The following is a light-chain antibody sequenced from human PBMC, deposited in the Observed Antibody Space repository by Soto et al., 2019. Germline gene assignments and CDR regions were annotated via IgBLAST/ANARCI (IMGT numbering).Light chain of an antibody. J-gene: IGLJ2*01. CDR2: LNSDGSH. CDR3: QTWDTGIRVV. Sequence: QTVVTQSPSASASLGASVKLTCTLNSGHSSYAIAWHQQQPEKGPRYLMKLNSDGSHSKGDGIPDRFSGSSSGAERYLTISSLQSEDEADYYWQTWDTGIRVVFGGGTKLTVL. CDR1: SGHSSYA. V-gene: IGLV4-69*01.